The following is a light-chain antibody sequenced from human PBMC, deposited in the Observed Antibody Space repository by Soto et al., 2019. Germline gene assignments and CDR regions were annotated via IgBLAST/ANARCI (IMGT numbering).Light chain of an antibody. CDR3: QQYNNWPPYT. CDR2: GAS. J-gene: IGKJ2*01. CDR1: QSVSSN. V-gene: IGKV3-15*01. Sequence: EIVMTQSPAPLSVSPGERATLSCRASQSVSSNLAWYQQKPGQAPRLLIYGASTRATGIPARFSGSGSGTEFTLTISSLQSEDFAVYYCQQYNNWPPYTVGQGTQLEIK.